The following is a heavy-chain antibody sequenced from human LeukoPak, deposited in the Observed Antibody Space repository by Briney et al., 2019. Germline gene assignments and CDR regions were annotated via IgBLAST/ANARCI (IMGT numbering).Heavy chain of an antibody. V-gene: IGHV5-51*01. D-gene: IGHD3-10*01. Sequence: GESLKISCKGSGYSFTNYWIGWVRQMPGKGLEWMGIIYPGDSDTTYSPSFQGQVTISADKSISTAYLQWSSLKASDTAMYYCARHHNGIWFGELSPNFDYWGQGTLVTVSS. CDR3: ARHHNGIWFGELSPNFDY. J-gene: IGHJ4*02. CDR2: IYPGDSDT. CDR1: GYSFTNYW.